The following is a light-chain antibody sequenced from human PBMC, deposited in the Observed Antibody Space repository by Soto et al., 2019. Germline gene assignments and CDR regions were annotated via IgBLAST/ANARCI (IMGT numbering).Light chain of an antibody. Sequence: NFMLTQPHSVSESPGKTVTISCTRSSGSIASNDVQWYQQRPGSAPTTVIYEHNQRPSGVPDRFSGSTDGSSNSASLTISGMQTEDEADYYCQSYDSSTVVFGGGTKLTVL. V-gene: IGLV6-57*04. CDR2: EHN. J-gene: IGLJ2*01. CDR3: QSYDSSTVV. CDR1: SGSIASND.